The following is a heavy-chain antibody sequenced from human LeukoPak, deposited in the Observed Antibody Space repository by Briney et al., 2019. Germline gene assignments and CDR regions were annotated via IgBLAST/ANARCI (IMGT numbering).Heavy chain of an antibody. CDR1: GLTVSSNY. V-gene: IGHV3-53*01. J-gene: IGHJ4*02. CDR2: IYSGGST. CDR3: AGERYYYDSSVHY. D-gene: IGHD3-22*01. Sequence: PGGSLRLSCAASGLTVSSNYMSWVRQAPGKGLEWVSVIYSGGSTYYADSVKGRFTISRDNSKNTLYLQMNSLRAEDPAVYYCAGERYYYDSSVHYWGQGTLVTVSS.